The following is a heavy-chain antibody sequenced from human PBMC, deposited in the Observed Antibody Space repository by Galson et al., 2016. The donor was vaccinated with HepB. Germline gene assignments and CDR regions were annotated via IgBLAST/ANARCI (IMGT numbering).Heavy chain of an antibody. CDR3: SRELMGSKEYYYYGMDV. CDR1: GFSFSSYN. J-gene: IGHJ6*02. CDR2: LSSTSSTI. Sequence: SLRLSCAASGFSFSSYNMNWVRQAPGKGLEWVSFLSSTSSTIYYADSVKGRFTISRDNAKNSLYLQMNSLRDEDTAVYYCSRELMGSKEYYYYGMDVWAKGPRSPSP. D-gene: IGHD1-26*01. V-gene: IGHV3-48*02.